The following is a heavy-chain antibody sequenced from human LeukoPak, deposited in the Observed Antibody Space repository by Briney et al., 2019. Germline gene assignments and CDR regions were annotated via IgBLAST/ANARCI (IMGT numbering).Heavy chain of an antibody. CDR3: ARGPLVGPPKPGTYYDSSGYFDAFNI. CDR2: IKEDGSDK. J-gene: IGHJ3*02. Sequence: PGGSLRLSCLASGFTFSNSWMTWVRQAPGRGLEWVANIKEDGSDKQYVDSVRGRFTISRDNSKNTLYLQMNSLRVEDTAVYYCARGPLVGPPKPGTYYDSSGYFDAFNIWGQGTLVTVSS. D-gene: IGHD3-22*01. CDR1: GFTFSNSW. V-gene: IGHV3-7*01.